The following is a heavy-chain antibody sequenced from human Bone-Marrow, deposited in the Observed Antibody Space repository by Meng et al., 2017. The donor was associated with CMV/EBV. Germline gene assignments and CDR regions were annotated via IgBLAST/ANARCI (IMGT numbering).Heavy chain of an antibody. V-gene: IGHV3-64*02. CDR1: GFTFSSYA. Sequence: LSLTCAASGFTFSSYAMHWVRQAPGKGLAYVSAISSNGGSTYYVDSVKGRFTISRDNSKNTLYLQMGSLRAEDMAVYYCARTDGITMVRGVIINAYGIDYWGQGTLVTVSS. CDR3: ARTDGITMVRGVIINAYGIDY. CDR2: ISSNGGST. J-gene: IGHJ4*02. D-gene: IGHD3-10*01.